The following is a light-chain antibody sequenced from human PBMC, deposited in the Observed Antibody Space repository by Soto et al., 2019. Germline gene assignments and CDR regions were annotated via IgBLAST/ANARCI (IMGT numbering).Light chain of an antibody. V-gene: IGKV3-20*01. CDR1: QSLSSSY. CDR2: GAS. J-gene: IGKJ2*01. Sequence: EIVLTQSPGTLSLSPGERATLSCRASQSLSSSYLAWYQQKPGQAPRLLIYGASSRATGIPDRFSGSRSGTGFTLTISRLAPEDFAVYSCQQYGGSPPYTFGQGTKVEIK. CDR3: QQYGGSPPYT.